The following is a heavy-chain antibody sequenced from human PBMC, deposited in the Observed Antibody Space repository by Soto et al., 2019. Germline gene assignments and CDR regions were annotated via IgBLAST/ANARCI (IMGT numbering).Heavy chain of an antibody. D-gene: IGHD3-22*01. V-gene: IGHV4-34*01. CDR3: STRAYDTNGYYRFDP. Sequence: SETLSLTCAVYGGSFSGHSWTWIRQSPGKGLEWIGDINHSGRVNYSPSLKSRVTISLDTSKNQFSLTLSAVTAADTAMYYCSTRAYDTNGYYRFDPWGQGTLVTVYS. CDR2: INHSGRV. J-gene: IGHJ5*01. CDR1: GGSFSGHS.